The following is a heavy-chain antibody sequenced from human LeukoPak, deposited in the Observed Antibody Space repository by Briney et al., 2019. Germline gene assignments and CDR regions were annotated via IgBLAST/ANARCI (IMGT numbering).Heavy chain of an antibody. CDR2: IDPHNGDT. D-gene: IGHD2-2*01. J-gene: IGHJ6*02. CDR3: ARGCTRCPFGVDV. V-gene: IGHV1-18*01. CDR1: GYTFINYG. Sequence: ASVKVSCKASGYTFINYGITWVRQAPGQGLEWVGWIDPHNGDTSYAQKLQGRVTMTTETSTSTAYMELRSLRSDDTAMYYCARGCTRCPFGVDVWGPGTTVTVSS.